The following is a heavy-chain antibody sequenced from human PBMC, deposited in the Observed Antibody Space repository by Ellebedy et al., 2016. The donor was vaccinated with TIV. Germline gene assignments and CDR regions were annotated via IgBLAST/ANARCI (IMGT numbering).Heavy chain of an antibody. CDR3: ALTGYCSGGSCYYFDY. D-gene: IGHD2-15*01. V-gene: IGHV1-24*01. Sequence: ASVKVSCKASGYTFTGYYMHWVRQAPGKGLEWMGGFDPEDGETIYAQKFQGRVTMTEDTSTDTAYMELSSLRSEDTAVYYCALTGYCSGGSCYYFDYWGQGTLVTVSS. CDR1: GYTFTGYY. CDR2: FDPEDGET. J-gene: IGHJ4*02.